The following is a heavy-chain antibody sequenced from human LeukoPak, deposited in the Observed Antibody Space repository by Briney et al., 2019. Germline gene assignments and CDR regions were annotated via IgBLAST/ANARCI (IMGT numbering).Heavy chain of an antibody. Sequence: SETLSLTCTVSGDSISSYSYYWAWIRQPPGKGLEWIGSILFRGATYYNPSLKPRIIMSVDTSQNNFSLKLTSVTAADTAVYFCARGSGDTRTVNSFDFWGRGTLITVSS. D-gene: IGHD2-21*01. V-gene: IGHV4-39*07. CDR1: GDSISSYSYY. CDR2: ILFRGAT. CDR3: ARGSGDTRTVNSFDF. J-gene: IGHJ4*01.